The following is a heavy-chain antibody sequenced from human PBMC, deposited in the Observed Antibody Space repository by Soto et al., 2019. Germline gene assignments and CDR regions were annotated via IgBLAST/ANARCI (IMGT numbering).Heavy chain of an antibody. J-gene: IGHJ6*03. CDR1: GGSISSSSYY. Sequence: SETLSLTCTVSGGSISSSSYYWGWIRQPPGKGLEWIGSIYYSGSTYYNPSLKSRVTISVDTSKNQFSLKLSSVTAADTAVYYCASAVGDFWSGYPYYYYYYMDVWGKGPTVTVSS. V-gene: IGHV4-39*01. CDR2: IYYSGST. CDR3: ASAVGDFWSGYPYYYYYYMDV. D-gene: IGHD3-3*01.